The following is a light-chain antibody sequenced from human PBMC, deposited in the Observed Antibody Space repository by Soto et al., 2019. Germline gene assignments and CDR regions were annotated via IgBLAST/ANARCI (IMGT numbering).Light chain of an antibody. V-gene: IGKV2-28*01. CDR3: MQSQQSPPT. CDR1: QSLLQSNGYNY. Sequence: DIVMTQSPLSLPVTPGEPASISCSSSQSLLQSNGYNYLDWYLQKPGQSPQLLIYFGSYRASRVPDRFTGSGSGTDFTLKIRRVEAEDVGVYYCMQSQQSPPTLGQGTKVEL. J-gene: IGKJ1*01. CDR2: FGS.